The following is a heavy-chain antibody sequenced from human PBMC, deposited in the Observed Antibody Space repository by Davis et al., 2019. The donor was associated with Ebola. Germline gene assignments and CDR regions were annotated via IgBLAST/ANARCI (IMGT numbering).Heavy chain of an antibody. Sequence: PGGSLRLSCAASGFTFSSYEMNWVRQAPGKGLEWVSYISSSGSTIYYADSVKGRFTISRDNAKNSLYLQMNSLRAEDTAVYYCARGRGWGRIHYYYGMDVWGQGTTVTVSS. CDR1: GFTFSSYE. V-gene: IGHV3-48*03. CDR3: ARGRGWGRIHYYYGMDV. J-gene: IGHJ6*02. D-gene: IGHD2/OR15-2a*01. CDR2: ISSSGSTI.